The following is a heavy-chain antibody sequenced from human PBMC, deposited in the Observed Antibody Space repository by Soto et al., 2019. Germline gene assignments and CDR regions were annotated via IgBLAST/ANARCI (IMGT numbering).Heavy chain of an antibody. Sequence: PSETLSLTCTVSGGSISSDDYYWSRIRQSPGRGLEWIGYIHSSGSIYYNPSLKSRATMSIDTAGTQFSLKVSSVTVADTAVYYCARDLDGLHDDTSCPFPRAGWGQGTLVTVSS. D-gene: IGHD3-22*01. V-gene: IGHV4-30-4*01. CDR3: ARDLDGLHDDTSCPFPRAG. CDR2: IHSSGSI. J-gene: IGHJ4*02. CDR1: GGSISSDDYY.